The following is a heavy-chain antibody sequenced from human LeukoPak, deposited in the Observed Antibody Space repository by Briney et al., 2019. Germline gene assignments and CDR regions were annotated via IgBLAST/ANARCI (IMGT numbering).Heavy chain of an antibody. J-gene: IGHJ4*02. Sequence: HSGGSLRLSCAASGFTFSNYGMHWVRQAPGKGLEWVAFIRYDGSNKYYADSVKGRFTISRDNSKNTLYLQMNSLRAEDTAVYYCAKDCGSSLWGEYFDYWGQGTLVTVSS. D-gene: IGHD2-21*01. CDR3: AKDCGSSLWGEYFDY. CDR1: GFTFSNYG. CDR2: IRYDGSNK. V-gene: IGHV3-30*02.